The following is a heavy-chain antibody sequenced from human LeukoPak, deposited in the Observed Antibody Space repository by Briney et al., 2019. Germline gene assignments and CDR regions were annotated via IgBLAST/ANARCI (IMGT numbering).Heavy chain of an antibody. J-gene: IGHJ4*02. CDR2: IYYSGST. D-gene: IGHD4-17*01. CDR1: GGSISSSSYY. Sequence: SETLSLTCTVSGGSISSSSYYWGWIRQPPGKGLEWIGSIYYSGSTYYNPSLKSRVTISVDTSKNQFSLKLSSVTAADTAVYYCASFAYGDYADHFDYWGQGTLVTVSS. V-gene: IGHV4-39*07. CDR3: ASFAYGDYADHFDY.